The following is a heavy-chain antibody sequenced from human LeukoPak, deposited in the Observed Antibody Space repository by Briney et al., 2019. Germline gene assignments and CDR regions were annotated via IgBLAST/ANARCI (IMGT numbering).Heavy chain of an antibody. CDR3: VRHGGFSSPASV. D-gene: IGHD6-19*01. J-gene: IGHJ4*02. CDR1: GGSINSYY. Sequence: PSETLSLTCTVSGGSINSYYWSWIRQPPGKGLEWIGYVSYSGTTKYNPSLENRVAISVDTSKNEFSLKLNSVPAADTAVYYCVRHGGFSSPASVWGQGTLVTVSS. CDR2: VSYSGTT. V-gene: IGHV4-59*08.